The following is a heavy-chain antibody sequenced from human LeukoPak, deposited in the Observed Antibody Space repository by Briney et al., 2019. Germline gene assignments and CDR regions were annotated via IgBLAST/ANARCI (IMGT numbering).Heavy chain of an antibody. J-gene: IGHJ5*02. CDR1: GGSISSYY. CDR2: IYYSGST. Sequence: SETLSLTCTVSGGSISSYYWSWIRQPPGKGLEWIGYIYYSGSTNYNPSLKSRVTISVDTSKNQFSLKLSSVTAADTAVYYCARMDYGDYRGWLDPWGQGTLVTVSS. CDR3: ARMDYGDYRGWLDP. D-gene: IGHD4-17*01. V-gene: IGHV4-59*01.